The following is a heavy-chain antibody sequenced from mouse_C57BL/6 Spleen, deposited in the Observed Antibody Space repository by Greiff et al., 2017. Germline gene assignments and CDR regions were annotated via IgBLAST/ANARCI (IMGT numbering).Heavy chain of an antibody. CDR3: TTFTTVVA. CDR2: IDPENGDT. V-gene: IGHV14-4*01. D-gene: IGHD1-1*01. Sequence: EVKLQESGAELVRPGASVKLSCTASGFNIKDDYMHWVKQRPEQGLEWIGWIDPENGDTEYASKFQGKATITADTSSNTAYLQLSSLTSEDTAVYYCTTFTTVVAWGQGTTLTVSS. J-gene: IGHJ2*01. CDR1: GFNIKDDY.